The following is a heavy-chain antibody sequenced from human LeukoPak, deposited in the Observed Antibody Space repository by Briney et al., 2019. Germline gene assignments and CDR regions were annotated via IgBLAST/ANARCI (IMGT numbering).Heavy chain of an antibody. Sequence: GGSLRLSCAASGFTVSSNYMSWVRQAPGKGLEWVSVIYSGGSTYYADSVKGRLTISRDNSKNTLYLQMNSLRAEDTAVYYCARGQVGATDWFDPWGQGTLVTVSS. V-gene: IGHV3-53*01. CDR2: IYSGGST. D-gene: IGHD1-26*01. CDR3: ARGQVGATDWFDP. J-gene: IGHJ5*02. CDR1: GFTVSSNY.